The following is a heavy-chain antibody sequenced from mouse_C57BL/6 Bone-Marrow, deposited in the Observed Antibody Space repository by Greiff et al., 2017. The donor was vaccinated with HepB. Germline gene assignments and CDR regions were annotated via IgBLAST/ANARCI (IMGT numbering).Heavy chain of an antibody. V-gene: IGHV1-81*01. Sequence: VQLQESGAELARPGASVKLSCKASGYTFTSYGISWVKQRTGQGLEWIGEIYPRSGNTYYNEKFKGKATLTADKSSSTAYMELRSLTSEDFAVYFCARGNITTVVARFDYWGQGTTLTVSS. CDR3: ARGNITTVVARFDY. D-gene: IGHD1-1*01. CDR2: IYPRSGNT. J-gene: IGHJ2*01. CDR1: GYTFTSYG.